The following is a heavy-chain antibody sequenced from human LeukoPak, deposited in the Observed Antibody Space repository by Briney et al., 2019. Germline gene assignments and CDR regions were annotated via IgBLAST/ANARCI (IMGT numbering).Heavy chain of an antibody. V-gene: IGHV1-69*04. Sequence: SVNVSCKASGGSFSSYAISWVRQASGQGLEWMGRIIPIFDEVKSAQKFQGRVTITADKSTSTAYMELSSLTSKDTGVYYCGRSGSRPQWFGETMGYCDHWGQGTLVTVSS. J-gene: IGHJ4*02. CDR2: IIPIFDEV. CDR1: GGSFSSYA. CDR3: GRSGSRPQWFGETMGYCDH. D-gene: IGHD3-10*01.